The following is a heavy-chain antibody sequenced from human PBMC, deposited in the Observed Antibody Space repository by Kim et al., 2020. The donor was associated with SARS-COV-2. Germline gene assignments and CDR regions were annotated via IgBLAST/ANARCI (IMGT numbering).Heavy chain of an antibody. CDR2: IYYSGST. CDR1: GGSISSSSYY. CDR3: ANLRRIAAAGRAAGSFDY. D-gene: IGHD6-13*01. Sequence: SETLSLTCTVSGGSISSSSYYWGWIRQPPGKGLEWIGSIYYSGSTYYNPSLKSRVTISVATSKNQFSLKLSSVTAADTAVYYCANLRRIAAAGRAAGSFDYWGQGTLVTVSS. V-gene: IGHV4-39*01. J-gene: IGHJ4*02.